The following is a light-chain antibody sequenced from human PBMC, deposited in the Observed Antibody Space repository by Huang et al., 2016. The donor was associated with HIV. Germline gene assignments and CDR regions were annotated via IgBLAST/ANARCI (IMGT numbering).Light chain of an antibody. CDR3: MQGTHWPLT. CDR1: QSLVYSEGDTY. Sequence: DVVMTQSPLSLPVTLGQPASISCRSSQSLVYSEGDTYLNWFQQRPGQSPRRLIYQVSNRDSGGPDRFSGSGSGTDFTLKISRVEAEDVGIYYCMQGTHWPLTFGGGTKVEIK. V-gene: IGKV2-30*01. J-gene: IGKJ4*01. CDR2: QVS.